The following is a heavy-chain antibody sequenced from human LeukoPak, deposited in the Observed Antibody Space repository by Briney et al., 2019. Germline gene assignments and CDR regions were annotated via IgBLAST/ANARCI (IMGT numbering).Heavy chain of an antibody. D-gene: IGHD1-1*01. CDR3: ARGRLEGGETFDS. CDR1: GFSFRSYS. J-gene: IGHJ4*02. CDR2: ITGSSSYI. Sequence: KPGGSLRLSCAASGFSFRSYSIDWVRQAPGKGLEWVSSITGSSSYISYADSVKGRFTISRDNAENSLFLQMNSLRPEDTAVYFCARGRLEGGETFDSWGQGTLVTVSS. V-gene: IGHV3-21*01.